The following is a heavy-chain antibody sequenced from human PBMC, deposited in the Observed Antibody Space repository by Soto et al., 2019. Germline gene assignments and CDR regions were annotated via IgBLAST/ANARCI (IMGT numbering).Heavy chain of an antibody. D-gene: IGHD2-15*01. CDR3: AKQYCTGGTCQKVMDY. V-gene: IGHV3-23*01. CDR2: ISGSGDIT. CDR1: GFTFSSYA. Sequence: EVQLLESGGGLIQPGESLRLSCAASGFTFSSYAMSWVSQAPGKGLEWVSAISGSGDITNYADSVKGRFTISRDVSKNTLYLQMNSLRAEDTAVYYCAKQYCTGGTCQKVMDYWGQGTLVTVTS. J-gene: IGHJ4*02.